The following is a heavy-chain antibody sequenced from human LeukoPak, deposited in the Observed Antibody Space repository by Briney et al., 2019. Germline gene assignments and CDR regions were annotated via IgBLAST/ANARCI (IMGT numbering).Heavy chain of an antibody. CDR1: GFTFSNYW. D-gene: IGHD3-10*01. CDR2: IKEDGSEK. Sequence: GGSLRLSCAASGFTFSNYWMSSVRQTPGKGLEWVANIKEDGSEKHYVDSVKGRFTISRDNAKNSLYLQINSLRVEDTAVYYCARTIRGYWGQGTLVTVSS. V-gene: IGHV3-7*03. CDR3: ARTIRGY. J-gene: IGHJ4*02.